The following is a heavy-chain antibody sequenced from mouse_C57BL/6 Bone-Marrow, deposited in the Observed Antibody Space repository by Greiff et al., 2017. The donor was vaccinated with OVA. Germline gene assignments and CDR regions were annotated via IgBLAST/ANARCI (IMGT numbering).Heavy chain of an antibody. D-gene: IGHD2-3*01. CDR1: GYTFTDHY. Sequence: VQLQQSGAEVVRPGASVKLSCKASGYTFTDHYINWVKQRPGQGLEWIARIYPGSGNTYYNEKFKGKATLTAEKSYNTAYMQLSSLTSEDSCVYFCARDDGYFFEYWGQGTTLTVSS. V-gene: IGHV1-76*01. CDR2: IYPGSGNT. J-gene: IGHJ2*01. CDR3: ARDDGYFFEY.